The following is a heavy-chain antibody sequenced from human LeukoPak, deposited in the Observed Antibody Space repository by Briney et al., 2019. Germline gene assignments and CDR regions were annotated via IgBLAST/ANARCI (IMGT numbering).Heavy chain of an antibody. CDR1: GGSISSYY. CDR3: ARGSIAARLYDY. Sequence: SETLSLTCTVSGGSISSYYWSWIRQPAGKGVEWIGRIYTSGSTNYNPSLKSRVTMSVDTSKNQFSLKLSSVTAADTAVYYCARGSIAARLYDYWGQGTLVTVSS. D-gene: IGHD6-6*01. V-gene: IGHV4-4*07. CDR2: IYTSGST. J-gene: IGHJ4*02.